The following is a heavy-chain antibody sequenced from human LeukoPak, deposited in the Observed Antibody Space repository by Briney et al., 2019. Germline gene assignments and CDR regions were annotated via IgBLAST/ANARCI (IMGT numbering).Heavy chain of an antibody. Sequence: SGTLSLTCAVSGGSISSSNWWSWVRRPPGKGLEWIGEIYHSGSTNYNPSLKSRVTISVDKSKNQFSLKLSSVTAADTAVYYCARGGTGGTIPFDYWGQGTLVTVSS. CDR1: GGSISSSNW. D-gene: IGHD1-1*01. CDR3: ARGGTGGTIPFDY. J-gene: IGHJ4*02. V-gene: IGHV4-4*02. CDR2: IYHSGST.